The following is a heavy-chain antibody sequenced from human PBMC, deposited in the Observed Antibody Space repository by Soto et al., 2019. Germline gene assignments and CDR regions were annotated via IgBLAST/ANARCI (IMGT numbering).Heavy chain of an antibody. CDR3: AEYGDSISRNKPLDS. D-gene: IGHD3-22*01. CDR2: ISVSGDRT. Sequence: PVGSLRLSCAASGFTFTSYAMCWVRQAPGKGLEWVSSISVSGDRTFYADSVKGRFTISRDNSRNTLHLQMNSLRAEDTAVYYCAEYGDSISRNKPLDSWGQGTPVTGSS. CDR1: GFTFTSYA. V-gene: IGHV3-23*01. J-gene: IGHJ4*02.